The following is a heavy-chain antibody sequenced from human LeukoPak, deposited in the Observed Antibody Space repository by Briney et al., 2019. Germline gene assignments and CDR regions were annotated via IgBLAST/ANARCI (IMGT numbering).Heavy chain of an antibody. Sequence: SETLSLTCTVSGGSISSGGYYWSWIRQPPGKGLEWIGYIYYSGSTNYNPSLKSRVTISVDTSKNQFSLKLSSVTAADTAVYYCARGEAVGTSYYMDVWGKGTTVTVSS. CDR2: IYYSGST. CDR3: ARGEAVGTSYYMDV. D-gene: IGHD6-13*01. J-gene: IGHJ6*03. V-gene: IGHV4-61*08. CDR1: GGSISSGGYY.